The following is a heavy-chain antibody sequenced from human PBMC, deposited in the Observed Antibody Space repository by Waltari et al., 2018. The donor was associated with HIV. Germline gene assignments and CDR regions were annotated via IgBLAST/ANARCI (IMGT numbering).Heavy chain of an antibody. Sequence: QVQLVPSGAEVKKPGASVKVSCKASGYTFTSYAMHWVRQAPGQRLEWMGWINAGNGNTKYSQKFQGRVTITRDTSASTAYMELSSLRSEDTAVYYCARESGWEIHFDYWGQGTLVTVSS. CDR2: INAGNGNT. J-gene: IGHJ4*02. CDR1: GYTFTSYA. CDR3: ARESGWEIHFDY. D-gene: IGHD6-19*01. V-gene: IGHV1-3*01.